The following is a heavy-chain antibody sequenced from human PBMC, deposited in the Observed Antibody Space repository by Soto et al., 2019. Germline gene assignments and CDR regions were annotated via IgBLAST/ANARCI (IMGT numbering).Heavy chain of an antibody. V-gene: IGHV3-74*01. CDR3: ARVLRWSDAFDI. J-gene: IGHJ3*02. CDR2: INSDGSST. CDR1: GFTFSSYW. D-gene: IGHD2-15*01. Sequence: GGSLRLSCAASGFTFSSYWMHWVRQAPGKGLVWVSRINSDGSSTSYADSVKGRFTISRDNAKNTLYLQMNSLRAEDAAVYYCARVLRWSDAFDIWGQGTMVTVSS.